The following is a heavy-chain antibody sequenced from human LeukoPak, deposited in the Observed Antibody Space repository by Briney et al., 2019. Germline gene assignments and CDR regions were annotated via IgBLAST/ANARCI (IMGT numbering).Heavy chain of an antibody. CDR3: ARGGSSSSAL. Sequence: SETLSLTCTVSGGSISSYYWSWIRQPPGKGLEWIGYIYYSGSTNYNPSLKSRVTISVDTSKNQFSLKLSSVTAADTAVYYCARGGSSSSALWGQGTLVTVSS. J-gene: IGHJ4*02. V-gene: IGHV4-59*01. D-gene: IGHD6-13*01. CDR2: IYYSGST. CDR1: GGSISSYY.